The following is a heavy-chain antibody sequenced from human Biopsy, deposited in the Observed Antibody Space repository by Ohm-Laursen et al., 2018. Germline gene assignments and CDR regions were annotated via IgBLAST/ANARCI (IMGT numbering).Heavy chain of an antibody. CDR3: TKADDFWSPEGYYYYFSGMDV. CDR2: IRSTGGST. CDR1: GFTFSSYA. J-gene: IGHJ6*02. Sequence: SPRLSCAASGFTFSSYAMSWVRQAPGKGLEWVSAIRSTGGSTYHANSVKGRFTISRDNSKNILFLQVNNLRAEDTAIYYCTKADDFWSPEGYYYYFSGMDVWGQGTTVTVSS. D-gene: IGHD3-3*01. V-gene: IGHV3-23*01.